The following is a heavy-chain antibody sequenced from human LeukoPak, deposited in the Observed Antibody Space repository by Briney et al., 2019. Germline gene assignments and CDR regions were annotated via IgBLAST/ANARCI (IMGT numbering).Heavy chain of an antibody. J-gene: IGHJ4*02. V-gene: IGHV3-23*01. Sequence: GGSLRLSCAASGFTFSSYAMSWVRQAPGKGLEWVSAISETGGTIHYADSVRGRFIISRDNSKNTLYLQMNSLRAEDTAVYYCAREMTIITYSFDSWGQGALVTVSS. CDR1: GFTFSSYA. CDR2: ISETGGTI. CDR3: AREMTIITYSFDS. D-gene: IGHD5-24*01.